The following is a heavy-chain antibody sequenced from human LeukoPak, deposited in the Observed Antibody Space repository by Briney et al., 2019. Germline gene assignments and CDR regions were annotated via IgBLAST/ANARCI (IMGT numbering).Heavy chain of an antibody. J-gene: IGHJ6*02. CDR1: GGSISSYY. CDR3: ASGTYYYDSTGFYYYYGMDV. CDR2: IYYSGST. Sequence: SETLSLTCTVSGGSISSYYWSWIRQPPGKGLEWIGYIYYSGSTNYNPSLKSRVTISVDTSKNQLSPKLSSVTAADTAVYYCASGTYYYDSTGFYYYYGMDVWGQGTTVTVSS. D-gene: IGHD3-22*01. V-gene: IGHV4-59*08.